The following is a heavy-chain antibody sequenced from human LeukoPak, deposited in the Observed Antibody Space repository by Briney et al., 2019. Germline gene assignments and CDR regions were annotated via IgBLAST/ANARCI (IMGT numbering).Heavy chain of an antibody. J-gene: IGHJ3*02. CDR2: IRSKANSYAT. V-gene: IGHV3-73*01. Sequence: GGSLRLSCAASGFTFSGSAMHWVRQASGKGLEWVGRIRSKANSYATAYAASVKGRFTISRDDSKNTAYLQMNSLKTEDTAVYYCTRHPSGITIFGVAENAFDIWGQGTMVTVSS. CDR1: GFTFSGSA. CDR3: TRHPSGITIFGVAENAFDI. D-gene: IGHD3-3*01.